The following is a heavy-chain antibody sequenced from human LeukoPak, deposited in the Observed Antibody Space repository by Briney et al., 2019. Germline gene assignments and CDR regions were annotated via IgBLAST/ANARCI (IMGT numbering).Heavy chain of an antibody. D-gene: IGHD6-19*01. CDR1: GFTFSSYA. Sequence: QAGGSLRLSCAASGFTFSSYAMSWVRQAPGKGLEWVSAISGSGGSTYYADSVKGRFTISRDNSKNTLYLQMNSLRAEDTAVYYCAKDRPPYSSGWNPVDYWGQGTLVTVSS. CDR3: AKDRPPYSSGWNPVDY. J-gene: IGHJ4*02. CDR2: ISGSGGST. V-gene: IGHV3-23*01.